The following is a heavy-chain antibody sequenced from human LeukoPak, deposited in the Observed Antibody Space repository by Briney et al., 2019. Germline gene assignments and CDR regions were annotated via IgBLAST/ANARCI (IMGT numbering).Heavy chain of an antibody. CDR3: SRGDLVVTLEGPIDY. V-gene: IGHV3-7*01. Sequence: GGSLRLSCAASGFTFSSYWMSWVRQAPGKGLEWVAKIKKDGSEKYYVDSVKGRFTISRDNATTSLYLQMNSMRAEDTDVYYCSRGDLVVTLEGPIDYWGQGTLVTVSS. CDR1: GFTFSSYW. J-gene: IGHJ4*02. CDR2: IKKDGSEK. D-gene: IGHD2-21*02.